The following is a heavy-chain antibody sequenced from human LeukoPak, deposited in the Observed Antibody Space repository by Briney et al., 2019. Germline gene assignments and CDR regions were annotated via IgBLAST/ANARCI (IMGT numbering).Heavy chain of an antibody. D-gene: IGHD2-2*01. Sequence: GGSLRLSCAASGFTFSNAWMSWVRQAPGKGLEWVGRIKSKTDGGTTDYAAPVKGRFTISRDDSKNTPYLQMNSLKTEDTAVYYCTTCSSTSCRYYYYYMDVWGKGTTVTVSS. CDR3: TTCSSTSCRYYYYYMDV. CDR2: IKSKTDGGTT. CDR1: GFTFSNAW. V-gene: IGHV3-15*01. J-gene: IGHJ6*03.